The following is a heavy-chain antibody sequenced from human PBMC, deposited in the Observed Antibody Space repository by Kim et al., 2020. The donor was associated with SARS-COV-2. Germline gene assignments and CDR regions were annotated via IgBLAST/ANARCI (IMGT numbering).Heavy chain of an antibody. CDR3: ARNPYGSGSYSDY. V-gene: IGHV3-30*01. D-gene: IGHD3-10*01. J-gene: IGHJ4*02. Sequence: YADSVKGRFTISRDNSKNTLYLQMNSLRAEDTAVYYCARNPYGSGSYSDYWGQGTLVTVSS.